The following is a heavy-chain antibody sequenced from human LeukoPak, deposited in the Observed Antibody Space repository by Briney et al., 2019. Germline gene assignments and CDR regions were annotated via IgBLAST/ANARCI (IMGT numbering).Heavy chain of an antibody. D-gene: IGHD2-21*02. Sequence: ASVKVSCKASGYTFTSYAMHWVRQAPGQRLEWMGRINAGNGNTKYSQKFQGRVTITRDTSASTAYTELSSLRSEDTAVYYCARRGGICGGDCSDAFDIWGQGTMVTVSS. CDR2: INAGNGNT. V-gene: IGHV1-3*01. CDR3: ARRGGICGGDCSDAFDI. CDR1: GYTFTSYA. J-gene: IGHJ3*02.